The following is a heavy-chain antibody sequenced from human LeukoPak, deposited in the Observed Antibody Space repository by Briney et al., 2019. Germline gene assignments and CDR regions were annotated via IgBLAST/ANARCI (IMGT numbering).Heavy chain of an antibody. CDR1: GYSFASYC. D-gene: IGHD4-17*01. Sequence: SGESLKISCKGSGYSFASYCIGWVRQMPGKGLEWMGIIYPGDSDTRYSPSFQGQVTISADKSISTAYLQWSSLKASDTAMYYCASLTTVTRDDAFDICGQGTMVTVSS. CDR3: ASLTTVTRDDAFDI. CDR2: IYPGDSDT. J-gene: IGHJ3*02. V-gene: IGHV5-51*01.